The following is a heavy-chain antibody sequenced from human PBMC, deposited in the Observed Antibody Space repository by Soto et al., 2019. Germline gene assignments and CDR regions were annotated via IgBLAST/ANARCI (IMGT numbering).Heavy chain of an antibody. CDR2: INHSGST. CDR3: ASRRFTMVRGVIRWFDP. CDR1: GGSFSGYY. Sequence: PSETLSLTCAVYGGSFSGYYWSWIRQPPGKGLEWIGEINHSGSTNYNPSLKSRVTISVDTSKNQFSLKLSSVTAADTAVYYCASRRFTMVRGVIRWFDPWGQGTLVTVSS. D-gene: IGHD3-10*01. V-gene: IGHV4-34*01. J-gene: IGHJ5*02.